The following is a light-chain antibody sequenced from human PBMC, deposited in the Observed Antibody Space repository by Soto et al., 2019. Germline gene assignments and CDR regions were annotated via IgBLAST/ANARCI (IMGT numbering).Light chain of an antibody. J-gene: IGKJ4*01. V-gene: IGKV3-20*01. CDR1: QGVGSRF. Sequence: EIVLTQSPGTLSLSPGEIATLACSASQGVGSRFVAWYKQKPGQAPRLLIYGAYNRATGIPEMFSGSGSGTDFTLTISRLEPDDFAVYYCQLSGTSPPDAFGGGNKVVLK. CDR3: QLSGTSPPDA. CDR2: GAY.